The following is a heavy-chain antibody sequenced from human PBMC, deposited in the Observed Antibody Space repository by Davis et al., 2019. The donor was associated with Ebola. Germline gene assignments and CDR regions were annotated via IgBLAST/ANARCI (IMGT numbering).Heavy chain of an antibody. D-gene: IGHD4-23*01. Sequence: PGGSLRLSCAASGFTFSSYGMHWVRQAPGKGLEWVAVIWYDGSNKYYADSVKGRFTISRDNSKNTLYLQMNSLRAEDTAVYYCARDSTRGNPEGYFDYWGQGTLVTVSS. V-gene: IGHV3-33*01. J-gene: IGHJ4*02. CDR1: GFTFSSYG. CDR2: IWYDGSNK. CDR3: ARDSTRGNPEGYFDY.